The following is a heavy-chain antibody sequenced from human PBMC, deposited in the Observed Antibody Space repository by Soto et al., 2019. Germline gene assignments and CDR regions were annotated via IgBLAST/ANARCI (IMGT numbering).Heavy chain of an antibody. CDR3: AKTRGQSYYHAMDV. Sequence: EVQLLESGGGLVQPGGSLRLSCAASGFTFSNYAMSWVRQAPGKGLEWVSPISGSGENTYYADSVKGRFTISRDNSKNTLYLQMNNLRAEDTAVYYCAKTRGQSYYHAMDVWGQGTTDIVSS. V-gene: IGHV3-23*01. CDR2: ISGSGENT. CDR1: GFTFSNYA. J-gene: IGHJ6*02.